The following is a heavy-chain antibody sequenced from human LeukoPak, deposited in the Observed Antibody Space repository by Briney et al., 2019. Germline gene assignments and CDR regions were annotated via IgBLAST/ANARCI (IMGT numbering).Heavy chain of an antibody. CDR2: IYYSGST. V-gene: IGHV4-59*08. CDR3: ARHSELRFLGWNSYYFDY. Sequence: SETLSLTCTVSGGSISSYYWSWIRQPPGKGLEWIGYIYYSGSTNYNPSLKSRVTISVDTSKNQFSLKLSSVTAADTAVYYCARHSELRFLGWNSYYFDYWGQGTLVTVSS. J-gene: IGHJ4*02. D-gene: IGHD3-3*01. CDR1: GGSISSYY.